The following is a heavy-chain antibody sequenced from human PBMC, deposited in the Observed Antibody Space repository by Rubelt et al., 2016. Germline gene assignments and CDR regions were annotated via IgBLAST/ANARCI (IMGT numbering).Heavy chain of an antibody. J-gene: IGHJ5*02. D-gene: IGHD3-10*01. CDR2: NDFRWRS. CDR1: GGSTSSSSYS. CDR3: ARDGRDGAGNYGWFGP. V-gene: IGHV4-39*07. Sequence: QLQLQESGPGLVKPSETLSLTCTVSGGSTSSSSYSWGWIRQPPGKGLEWIGSNDFRWRSYYNPSLKSRVSLSLDIAKNQYSLKVNAGTSAGTAVDDCARDGRDGAGNYGWFGPWGQGTLVTVSS.